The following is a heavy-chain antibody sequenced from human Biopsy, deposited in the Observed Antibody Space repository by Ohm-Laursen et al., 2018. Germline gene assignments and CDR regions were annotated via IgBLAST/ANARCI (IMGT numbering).Heavy chain of an antibody. CDR1: GGTFTNYA. CDR3: ARDALGGGSYRFFY. Sequence: SVKVSCNASGGTFTNYAISWVRQAPGQGLEWMGGIIPIFGTANYAQKFQGRVTITADESTSTAYMELSSLGSDDTAVYYCARDALGGGSYRFFYWGQGSLVTVSS. D-gene: IGHD1-26*01. V-gene: IGHV1-69*13. CDR2: IIPIFGTA. J-gene: IGHJ4*02.